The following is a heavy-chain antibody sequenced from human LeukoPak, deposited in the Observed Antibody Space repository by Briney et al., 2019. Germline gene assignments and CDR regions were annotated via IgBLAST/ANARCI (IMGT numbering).Heavy chain of an antibody. J-gene: IGHJ4*02. CDR1: GFTFRSYG. D-gene: IGHD2-2*01. Sequence: GGSLRLSCAASGFTFRSYGMHWVRQAPGKGLEWVAFITYDGSNKYYADSVKGRFTISRDNSKNTLYLQINSLRAEDTAVYYCAREAAAMLHFDHWGQGTLVTVSS. V-gene: IGHV3-30*02. CDR3: AREAAAMLHFDH. CDR2: ITYDGSNK.